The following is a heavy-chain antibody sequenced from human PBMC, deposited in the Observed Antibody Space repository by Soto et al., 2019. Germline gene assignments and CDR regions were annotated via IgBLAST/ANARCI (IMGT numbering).Heavy chain of an antibody. J-gene: IGHJ4*02. CDR2: VSIGGST. CDR1: GFTFSSYA. CDR3: AKRRGAGGHFDY. V-gene: IGHV3-23*01. D-gene: IGHD2-15*01. Sequence: GGSLRLSCAASGFTFSSYAMGWVRQGPGKGLEWVAVVSIGGSTHCADSVRGRFTISRDNSKNTLSLQMNSLTAEDTAVYFCAKRRGAGGHFDYWGQGALVTVPQ.